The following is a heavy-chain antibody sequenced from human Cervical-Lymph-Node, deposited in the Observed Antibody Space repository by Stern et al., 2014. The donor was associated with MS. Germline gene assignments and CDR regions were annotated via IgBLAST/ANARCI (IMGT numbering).Heavy chain of an antibody. D-gene: IGHD2-15*01. CDR1: GYTFTSYG. CDR3: ARGLLGSENAFDI. CDR2: IIPYIGNT. Sequence: VQLEESGAEVKKPGASVKVSCKASGYTFTSYGISWVRQAPGQGLEWMGRIIPYIGNTNYAQKLQVRVTMITDPSTSTAYMELMSLRSNDTAVYYCARGLLGSENAFDIWGQGTMVTVSS. V-gene: IGHV1-18*01. J-gene: IGHJ3*02.